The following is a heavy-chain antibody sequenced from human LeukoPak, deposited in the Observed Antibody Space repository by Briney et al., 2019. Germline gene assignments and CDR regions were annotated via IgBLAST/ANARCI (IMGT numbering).Heavy chain of an antibody. CDR3: ARRWWNYVPKSYPGFDY. D-gene: IGHD1-7*01. J-gene: IGHJ4*02. CDR2: INHSGSI. Sequence: SSETLSLTCAVYGGSFSGYYWSWIRQPPGKGLEWIGEINHSGSINYNPSLKSRVTISVDTSKNQFSLKLSSVTAADTAVYYCARRWWNYVPKSYPGFDYWGQGTLVTVSS. CDR1: GGSFSGYY. V-gene: IGHV4-34*01.